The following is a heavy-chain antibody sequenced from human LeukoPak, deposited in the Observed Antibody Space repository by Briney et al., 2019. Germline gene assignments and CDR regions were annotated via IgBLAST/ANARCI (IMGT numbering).Heavy chain of an antibody. CDR1: GGSISSYY. J-gene: IGHJ4*02. CDR2: IYYSGST. Sequence: PSETLSLTCAFSGGSISSYYWSWIRQPPGKGLEWVGYIYYSGSTNYNPSLKSRVTISVETSKNQFSLKLSSVTAADTAVYYCARGRRPGKPFDYWGQGTLVTVSS. D-gene: IGHD3-10*01. CDR3: ARGRRPGKPFDY. V-gene: IGHV4-59*01.